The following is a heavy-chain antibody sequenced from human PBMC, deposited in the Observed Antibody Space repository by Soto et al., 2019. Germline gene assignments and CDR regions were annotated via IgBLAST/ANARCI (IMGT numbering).Heavy chain of an antibody. CDR1: GGSISSSNW. CDR3: AREGIAAAGKGNWFDP. J-gene: IGHJ5*02. CDR2: IYHSGST. D-gene: IGHD6-13*01. Sequence: QVQLQESGPGLVKPSGTLSLTCAVSGGSISSSNWWSWVRQPPGKGLEWIGEIYHSGSTNYNPSLKRRVTRSVDKSKTQFSLKLSSVTAADTAVYYCAREGIAAAGKGNWFDPWGQGTLVTVSS. V-gene: IGHV4-4*02.